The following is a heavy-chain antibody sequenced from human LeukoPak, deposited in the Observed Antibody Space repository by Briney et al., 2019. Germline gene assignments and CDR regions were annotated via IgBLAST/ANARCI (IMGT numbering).Heavy chain of an antibody. V-gene: IGHV3-48*04. CDR2: ISSGSSII. Sequence: GGSLRLSCAASGFTFTTYSMNWVRQAPGKGPEWVSYISSGSSIIYYADSVKARFTISRDNAKNSLYLQMKSLRAEDTAVYYCARGDGNGRTPLDYWGQGTLVTVSS. CDR3: ARGDGNGRTPLDY. CDR1: GFTFTTYS. J-gene: IGHJ4*02. D-gene: IGHD4-23*01.